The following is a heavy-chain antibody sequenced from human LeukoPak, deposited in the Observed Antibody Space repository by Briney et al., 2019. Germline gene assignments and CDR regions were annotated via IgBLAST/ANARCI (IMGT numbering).Heavy chain of an antibody. Sequence: GASVKVSCKASGYTFTSYAMNWVRQAPGQGLEWMGWINTNTGNPTYAQGFTGRFVFSLDTSVSTAYLQISSLKAEDTAVYYCARDPPSSGWYLDYYYGMDVWGQGTTVTVSS. CDR2: INTNTGNP. CDR1: GYTFTSYA. J-gene: IGHJ6*02. V-gene: IGHV7-4-1*02. D-gene: IGHD6-19*01. CDR3: ARDPPSSGWYLDYYYGMDV.